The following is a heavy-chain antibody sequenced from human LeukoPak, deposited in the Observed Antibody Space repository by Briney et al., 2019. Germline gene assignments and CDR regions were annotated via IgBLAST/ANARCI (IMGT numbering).Heavy chain of an antibody. CDR1: GFTFSSYW. V-gene: IGHV3-74*01. CDR2: INTDGSST. Sequence: TGGSLRLSCVASGFTFSSYWMHWVRQAPGKGLVWVSRINTDGSSTNYADSVKGRFTISRDNAKNTLFLQMNSLRAEDTAFYYCGRGVYWNDYWGQGTLVTVPS. D-gene: IGHD1-1*01. CDR3: GRGVYWNDY. J-gene: IGHJ4*02.